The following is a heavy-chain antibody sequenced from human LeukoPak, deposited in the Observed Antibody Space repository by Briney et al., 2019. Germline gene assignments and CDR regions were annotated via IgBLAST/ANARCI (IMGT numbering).Heavy chain of an antibody. J-gene: IGHJ4*02. V-gene: IGHV3-33*01. Sequence: PGRSLRLSCAASGFTISSYGMHWVRQAPGKGLEWVAVIWYDGSNKYYADSVKGRFTISRDNSKNTLYLQMNSLRAEDTAVYYCARDRGYADYWGQGTLVTVSS. D-gene: IGHD5-12*01. CDR2: IWYDGSNK. CDR3: ARDRGYADY. CDR1: GFTISSYG.